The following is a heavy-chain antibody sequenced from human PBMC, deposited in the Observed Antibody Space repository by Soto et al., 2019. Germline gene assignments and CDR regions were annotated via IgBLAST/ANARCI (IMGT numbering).Heavy chain of an antibody. CDR3: ASPSRGYSYGLFPMDV. CDR2: IIPIFGTA. Sequence: SVKVSCKASGGTFSSYAISWVRQAPGQGLEWMGGIIPIFGTANYAQKFQGRVTITADESTSTAYMELSSLRSEDTAVYYCASPSRGYSYGLFPMDVWGQGTTVTVSS. J-gene: IGHJ6*02. CDR1: GGTFSSYA. D-gene: IGHD5-18*01. V-gene: IGHV1-69*13.